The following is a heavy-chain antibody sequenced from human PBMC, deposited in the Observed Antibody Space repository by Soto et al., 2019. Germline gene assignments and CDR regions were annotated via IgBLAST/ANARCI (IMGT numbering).Heavy chain of an antibody. CDR2: ISGGGGTS. D-gene: IGHD6-19*01. CDR3: AKAMGDSSGRRAFYS. V-gene: IGHV3-23*01. Sequence: GGSLRLSCTASGFTFSSYTMSWVRQAPGKGLEWVSGISGGGGTSYYADSVKGRFTISRDNSKSTLYLQMSSLRAEDTAVYSCAKAMGDSSGRRAFYSWGQGTLVTVSS. CDR1: GFTFSSYT. J-gene: IGHJ4*02.